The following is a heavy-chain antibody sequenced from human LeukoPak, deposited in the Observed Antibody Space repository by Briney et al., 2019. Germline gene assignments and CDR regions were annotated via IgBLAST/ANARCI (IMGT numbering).Heavy chain of an antibody. Sequence: ASVKVSCKASGYTFTSFDINWVRQAPGQGLEWMGWMNPNSGNTGYAQKFQGRITMTKNTSISTAYMELSTLRSEDTAVYYCARGSLISQYSGGRYWFDPWGQGTLVTVSS. J-gene: IGHJ5*02. D-gene: IGHD2-21*01. CDR3: ARGSLISQYSGGRYWFDP. CDR1: GYTFTSFD. V-gene: IGHV1-8*01. CDR2: MNPNSGNT.